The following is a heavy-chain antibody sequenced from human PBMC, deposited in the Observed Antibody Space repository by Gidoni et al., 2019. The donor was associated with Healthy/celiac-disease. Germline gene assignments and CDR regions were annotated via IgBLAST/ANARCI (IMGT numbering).Heavy chain of an antibody. V-gene: IGHV3-9*01. D-gene: IGHD5-12*01. CDR2: ISWNSGSI. J-gene: IGHJ4*02. CDR3: AQDNGDGYNGKANFAY. Sequence: EVQLVESGGGLVQPGRSLRLSCAASGFTFDDCAMHGVRQAPGKGLEWVSGISWNSGSIGYADSVKGRFTISRDNAKNSLYLQMNSLRAEDTALYYCAQDNGDGYNGKANFAYWGQGTLVTVSS. CDR1: GFTFDDCA.